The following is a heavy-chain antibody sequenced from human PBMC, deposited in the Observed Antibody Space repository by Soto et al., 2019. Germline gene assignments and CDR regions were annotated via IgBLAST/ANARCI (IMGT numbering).Heavy chain of an antibody. V-gene: IGHV3-23*01. J-gene: IGHJ4*02. Sequence: GGSLRLSCAASGFTFGDYSMSWVRQAPGKGLEWVSGILPSGAGTYYADSVKGRATISRDNFKNTLYLQMSSLRAEDTAVYYCAKKRNDPPGLDYCGQGTLVTVSS. CDR1: GFTFGDYS. CDR2: ILPSGAGT. CDR3: AKKRNDPPGLDY.